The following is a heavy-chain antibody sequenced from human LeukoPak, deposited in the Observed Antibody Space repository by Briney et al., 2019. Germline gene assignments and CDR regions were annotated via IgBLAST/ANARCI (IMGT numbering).Heavy chain of an antibody. CDR3: ARVQTYYYDSSGYYYDY. D-gene: IGHD3-22*01. Sequence: WARQAPGKGLEWIGSIYHSGSTYYNPSLKSRVTISVDTSKNQFSLKLSSVTAADTAVYYCARVQTYYYDSSGYYYDYWGQGTLVTVSS. CDR2: IYHSGST. V-gene: IGHV4-38-2*02. J-gene: IGHJ4*02.